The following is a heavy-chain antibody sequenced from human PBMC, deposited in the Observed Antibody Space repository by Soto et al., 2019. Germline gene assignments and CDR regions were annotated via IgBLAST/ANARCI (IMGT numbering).Heavy chain of an antibody. CDR2: INWNSGSI. CDR3: VKDESINRYSGHFRH. J-gene: IGHJ1*01. D-gene: IGHD1-26*01. V-gene: IGHV3-9*01. CDR1: GFTLDDYA. Sequence: EVQLVESGGGLVQPGRSLRLSCAASGFTLDDYAMHWVRQVPGKGLEWVSGINWNSGSIGYGDSVKGRFAISRDNAKNSMHLKMHSLSAEDTAFYYSVKDESINRYSGHFRHWGKGTLVTVSS.